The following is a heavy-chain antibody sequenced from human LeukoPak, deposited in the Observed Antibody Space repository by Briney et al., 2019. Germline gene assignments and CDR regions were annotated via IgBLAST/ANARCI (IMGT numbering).Heavy chain of an antibody. D-gene: IGHD4-23*01. J-gene: IGHJ6*03. V-gene: IGHV4-59*01. Sequence: SETLSLTCTVSGGSISSYYWSWIRQPPGKGLEWIGYIYYSGSTNYNPSLKSRVTISVDTSKNQFSLKLSSVTAADTAVYYCASGMVVTPDEPIFYYYYYMDVWGKGTTVTVSS. CDR2: IYYSGST. CDR1: GGSISSYY. CDR3: ASGMVVTPDEPIFYYYYYMDV.